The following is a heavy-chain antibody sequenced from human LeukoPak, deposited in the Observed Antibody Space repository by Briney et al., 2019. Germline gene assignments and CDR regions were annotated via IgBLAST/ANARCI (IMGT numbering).Heavy chain of an antibody. CDR1: GFTFSSYG. CDR3: AKGGDSSGYYLDY. Sequence: PGRPLRLSCAASGFTFSSYGMHWVRQAPGKGLERVGVILYDGSNKYYADSVKGRFTISRDNSKNTLYLQMNSLRAEDTAVYYCAKGGDSSGYYLDYWGQGTLVSVSS. J-gene: IGHJ4*02. CDR2: ILYDGSNK. V-gene: IGHV3-30*18. D-gene: IGHD3-22*01.